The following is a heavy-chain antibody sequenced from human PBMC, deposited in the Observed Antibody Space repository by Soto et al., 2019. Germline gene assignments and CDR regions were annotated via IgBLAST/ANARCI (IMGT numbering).Heavy chain of an antibody. J-gene: IGHJ5*02. CDR3: AGLFGYRYGRLDP. CDR1: GVSFNDYY. Sequence: PSETLSLTCAVYGVSFNDYYWSWVRQPPGKGLEWIGEINHSGSTNYSPSLKSRATISVDTSKNQFSLKLRSVTAADTAVYYCAGLFGYRYGRLDPWGQGTQVTVSS. D-gene: IGHD5-18*01. V-gene: IGHV4-34*01. CDR2: INHSGST.